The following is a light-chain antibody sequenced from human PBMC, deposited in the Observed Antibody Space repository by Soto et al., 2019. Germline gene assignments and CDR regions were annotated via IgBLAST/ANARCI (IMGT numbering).Light chain of an antibody. CDR2: DVS. J-gene: IGLJ1*01. Sequence: QSALTQPASVSGSPGQSITISCTGTSSDVGGYNYVSWYQQHPGKAPKIMIYDVSNRPSGVSNRFSGSKSGNTASLTISGLQDVDEDDDYCFSYTSISTLYVFGSGTKLTVL. V-gene: IGLV2-14*01. CDR1: SSDVGGYNY. CDR3: FSYTSISTLYV.